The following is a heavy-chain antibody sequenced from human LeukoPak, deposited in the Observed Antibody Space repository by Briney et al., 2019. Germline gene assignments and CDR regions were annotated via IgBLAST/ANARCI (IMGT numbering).Heavy chain of an antibody. D-gene: IGHD3-9*01. CDR3: ARWGVLRYFDWSDWGAFDI. Sequence: PGGSLRLSCTVSGFTVSSNSMSWVRQAPGKGLEWVSFIYSGGNTHYSDSVKGRFTISRDNSKNTLYLQMNSLRAEDTAVYYCARWGVLRYFDWSDWGAFDIWGQGTMVTVSS. CDR1: GFTVSSNS. V-gene: IGHV3-66*01. CDR2: IYSGGNT. J-gene: IGHJ3*02.